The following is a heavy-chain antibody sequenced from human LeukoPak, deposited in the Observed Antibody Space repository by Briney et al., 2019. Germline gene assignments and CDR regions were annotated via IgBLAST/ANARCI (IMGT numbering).Heavy chain of an antibody. CDR3: ARSYPNLSFWSGYWGREYYFDY. D-gene: IGHD3-3*01. CDR2: ISSKGGST. V-gene: IGHV3-64*01. J-gene: IGHJ4*02. CDR1: GFTFSSYA. Sequence: GGSLRLSCAASGFTFSSYAMHWVRHAPGKGLEYVSAISSKGGSTYYANSVKGRFTISRDNAKNSLYLQMNSLRAEDTAVYYCARSYPNLSFWSGYWGREYYFDYWGQGTLVTVSS.